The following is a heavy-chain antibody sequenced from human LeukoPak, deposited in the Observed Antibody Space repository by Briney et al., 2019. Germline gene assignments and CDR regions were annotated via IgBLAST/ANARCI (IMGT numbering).Heavy chain of an antibody. CDR1: GYTFTSYG. D-gene: IGHD2-15*01. V-gene: IGHV1-18*01. Sequence: ASVKVSCKASGYTFTSYGISWVRQAPGQGLEWMGWISAYNGNTNYAQKLQGRVTMTTDTSTSTAYMELRSLRSDDTAVYYCARGGLGYCSGGSCYSDKPAAFDIGGQGTMVTVSS. J-gene: IGHJ3*02. CDR2: ISAYNGNT. CDR3: ARGGLGYCSGGSCYSDKPAAFDI.